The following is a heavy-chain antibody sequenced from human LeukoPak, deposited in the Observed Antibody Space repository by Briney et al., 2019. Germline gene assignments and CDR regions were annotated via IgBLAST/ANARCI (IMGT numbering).Heavy chain of an antibody. V-gene: IGHV1-2*02. D-gene: IGHD3-22*01. Sequence: GASVKVSCKASGYTFTGYYMHWVRQAPGQGLEWMGWINPNSGGTNYAQKFQGRVTMTRDTSISTAYMELSRLRSDDTAVYYCARAYYYDSSGPYFDYWGQGTLVTVSS. J-gene: IGHJ4*02. CDR1: GYTFTGYY. CDR3: ARAYYYDSSGPYFDY. CDR2: INPNSGGT.